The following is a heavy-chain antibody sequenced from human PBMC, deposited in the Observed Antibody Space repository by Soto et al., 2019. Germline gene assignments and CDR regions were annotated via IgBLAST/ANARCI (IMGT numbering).Heavy chain of an antibody. D-gene: IGHD3-10*01. V-gene: IGHV3-33*01. J-gene: IGHJ6*02. CDR3: TRDSASYDSPADYYYGMDV. CDR1: GFTFSSYG. Sequence: HPGGSLRLSCAASGFTFSSYGMHWVRQAPGKGLEWVAVIWYDGSNKYYADSVKGRFTISRDNSKNTLYLQMNSLRAEDTAVYYCTRDSASYDSPADYYYGMDVWGQGTTVTVSS. CDR2: IWYDGSNK.